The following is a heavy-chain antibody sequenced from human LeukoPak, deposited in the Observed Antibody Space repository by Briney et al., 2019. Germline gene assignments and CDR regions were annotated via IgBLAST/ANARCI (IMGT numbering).Heavy chain of an antibody. Sequence: GGSLRLSCAASGFTFSNYWMHWVRQTPGKGLVWVSRINSDGGNTNYADSVKGRFTVSRDNAKNTLYLQINCLRVEDTALYYCVRGGSSVSFDYWGQGTLVAVSS. CDR3: VRGGSSVSFDY. CDR1: GFTFSNYW. D-gene: IGHD3-10*01. J-gene: IGHJ4*02. V-gene: IGHV3-74*01. CDR2: INSDGGNT.